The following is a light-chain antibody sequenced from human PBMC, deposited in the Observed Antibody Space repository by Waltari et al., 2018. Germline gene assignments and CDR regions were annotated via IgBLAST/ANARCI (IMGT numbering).Light chain of an antibody. Sequence: DIQMTQSPPTLSASVGDRVTVTCRANQSISIWLAWYQQKPGKAPNLLIYKASTLDSGVPSRFSGSASGTEFTLTISSLQAEDFGTYYCQQYSSFPLSFGGGTNIVIK. CDR3: QQYSSFPLS. CDR1: QSISIW. V-gene: IGKV1-5*03. J-gene: IGKJ4*01. CDR2: KAS.